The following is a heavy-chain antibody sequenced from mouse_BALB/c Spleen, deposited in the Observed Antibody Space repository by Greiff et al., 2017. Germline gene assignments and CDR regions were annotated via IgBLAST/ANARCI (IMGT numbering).Heavy chain of an antibody. V-gene: IGHV5-9-4*01. CDR1: GFTFSSYA. D-gene: IGHD2-10*01. CDR2: ISSGGSYT. J-gene: IGHJ4*01. CDR3: ARDAYYGNYYAMDY. Sequence: EVQVVESGGGLVKPGGSLKLSCAASGFTFSSYAMSWVRQSPEKRLEWVAEISSGGSYTYYPDTVTGRFTISRDNAKNTLYLEMSSLRSEDTAMYYCARDAYYGNYYAMDYWGQGTSVTVSS.